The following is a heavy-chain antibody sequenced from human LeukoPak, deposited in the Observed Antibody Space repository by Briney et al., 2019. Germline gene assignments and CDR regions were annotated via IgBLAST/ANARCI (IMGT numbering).Heavy chain of an antibody. CDR3: ARPYSSGFIYYFDQ. D-gene: IGHD6-19*01. CDR1: GGSISSSGYY. J-gene: IGHJ4*02. CDR2: IEYSGSP. Sequence: SETLSLTCTVSGGSISSSGYYWDWIRQAPGKGLEWIGCIEYSGSPYYNPSLKRRVTISVHTSKNQFSLKLSSVTAADTAVYYCARPYSSGFIYYFDQWGQGTLVTVSS. V-gene: IGHV4-39*01.